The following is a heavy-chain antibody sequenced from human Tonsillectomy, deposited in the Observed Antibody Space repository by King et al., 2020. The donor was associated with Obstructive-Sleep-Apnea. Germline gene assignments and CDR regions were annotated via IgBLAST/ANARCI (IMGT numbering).Heavy chain of an antibody. J-gene: IGHJ4*02. CDR3: AKDGEMATIGFDY. D-gene: IGHD5-24*01. CDR2: IWYDGSDK. Sequence: VKLVESGGGVVQPGRSLRLSCAASGFTFNNYVIHWVRQAPGKGLEWVAAIWYDGSDKYYADSVKGRFTISRDNSKNMLYLQMNSLRAEDTAVYYCAKDGEMATIGFDYWGQGTLVTVSS. V-gene: IGHV3-33*06. CDR1: GFTFNNYV.